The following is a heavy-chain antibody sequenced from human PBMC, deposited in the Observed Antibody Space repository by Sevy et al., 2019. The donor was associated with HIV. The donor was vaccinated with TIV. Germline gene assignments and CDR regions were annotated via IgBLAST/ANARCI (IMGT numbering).Heavy chain of an antibody. D-gene: IGHD2-15*01. CDR2: MTPNSGGT. CDR1: GYTFTGYY. CDR3: ARERVYCSGGSCKPGGWFDP. Sequence: ASVKVSCKASGYTFTGYYMHWVRQAPGQGLEWMGWMTPNSGGTNCAQKFQGRVTMTRDTSISTAYMELSRLRSDDTAVYYCARERVYCSGGSCKPGGWFDPWGQGTLVTVSS. V-gene: IGHV1-2*02. J-gene: IGHJ5*02.